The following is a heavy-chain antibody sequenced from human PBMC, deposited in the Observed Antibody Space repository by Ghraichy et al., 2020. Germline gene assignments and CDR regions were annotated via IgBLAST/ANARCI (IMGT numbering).Heavy chain of an antibody. J-gene: IGHJ6*01. CDR3: ARDLVDYYYFGMDV. CDR2: IYHSGST. D-gene: IGHD3-10*01. V-gene: IGHV4-4*02. Sequence: ESLNISCTVSGDSIISTNWWSWVRQPPGKGLEWIGGIYHSGSTDYNPSLKSRITISVDKSKNQFSLKLTSVTAADTAVYYCARDLVDYYYFGMDVWGPGTTVTVSA. CDR1: GDSIISTNW.